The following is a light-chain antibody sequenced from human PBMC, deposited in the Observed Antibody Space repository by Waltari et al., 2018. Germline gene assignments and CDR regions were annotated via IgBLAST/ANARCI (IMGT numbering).Light chain of an antibody. Sequence: QSALTQPPSVSGSPGQSVPISCTGTSSDVGSYNRVSWYQQPPDTAPKLIIYEVSYRPSGVPDRFSGSKSANTAFLTISGLQAEDEADYFCSSYTSSSTWVFGTGTKVTVL. J-gene: IGLJ1*01. CDR3: SSYTSSSTWV. CDR1: SSDVGSYNR. V-gene: IGLV2-18*02. CDR2: EVS.